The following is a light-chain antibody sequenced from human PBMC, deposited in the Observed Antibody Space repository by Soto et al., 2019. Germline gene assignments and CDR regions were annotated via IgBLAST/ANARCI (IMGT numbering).Light chain of an antibody. J-gene: IGKJ1*01. Sequence: DVVMTQSPESLAVSLGERATINCRSSQSVLYSSSNKNYLAWYRQKPGQPPELLIYWASTRESGVPDRISGSGSETDFTLTSTSLQAQDVAIYYCQQYFNTPWTFGQGTKVEIK. CDR2: WAS. CDR3: QQYFNTPWT. V-gene: IGKV4-1*01. CDR1: QSVLYSSSNKNY.